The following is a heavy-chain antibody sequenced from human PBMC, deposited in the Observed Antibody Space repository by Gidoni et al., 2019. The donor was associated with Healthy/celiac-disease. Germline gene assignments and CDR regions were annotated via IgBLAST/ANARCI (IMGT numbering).Heavy chain of an antibody. CDR1: GFTFSSYA. Sequence: QVQLVESGGGVVQPGRSLRLSCAASGFTFSSYAMHWVRQAPGKGLEWVAVISYDGSNKYYADSVKGRFTISRDNSKNTLYLQMNSLRAEDTAVYYCARGLRYCSGGSCYSHYYYGMDVWGQGTTVTVSS. CDR2: ISYDGSNK. CDR3: ARGLRYCSGGSCYSHYYYGMDV. V-gene: IGHV3-30-3*01. J-gene: IGHJ6*02. D-gene: IGHD2-15*01.